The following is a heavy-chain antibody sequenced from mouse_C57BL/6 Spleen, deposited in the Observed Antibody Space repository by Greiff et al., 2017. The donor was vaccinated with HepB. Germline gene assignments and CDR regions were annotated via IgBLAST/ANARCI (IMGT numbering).Heavy chain of an antibody. J-gene: IGHJ4*01. D-gene: IGHD2-4*01. CDR3: SSSDYFYAMDY. CDR2: IRNKANGYTT. Sequence: EVKLMESGGGLVQPGGSLSLSCAASGFTFTDYYMSWVRQPPGKALEWLGFIRNKANGYTTEYSVSVKGRFTISRDNSQSILYLQMNTLIADDSATYYCSSSDYFYAMDYWGQVTSVTVSS. V-gene: IGHV7-3*01. CDR1: GFTFTDYY.